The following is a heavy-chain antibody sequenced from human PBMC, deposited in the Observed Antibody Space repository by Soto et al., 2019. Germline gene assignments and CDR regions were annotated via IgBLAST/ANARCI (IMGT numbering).Heavy chain of an antibody. CDR3: ARRYSDISSAAGFAY. J-gene: IGHJ4*02. CDR1: GYTFPSYC. V-gene: IGHV1-18*01. D-gene: IGHD5-18*01. CDR2: IHTYNGRT. Sequence: QLVQSGAEVKTPGASVKVSCRASGYTFPSYCISWVRQAPGQGLEWVASIHTYNGRTDYAQQLQGRVTMTTDTASSTGYMELSSLRSAATDVYYCARRYSDISSAAGFAYRGQGTLVTVS.